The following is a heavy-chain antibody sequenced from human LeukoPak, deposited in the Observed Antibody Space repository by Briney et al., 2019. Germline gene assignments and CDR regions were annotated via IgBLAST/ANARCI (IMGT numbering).Heavy chain of an antibody. Sequence: ASVKVSCKASGGTFSSYAISWVRQAPGQGLEWMGGIIPIFGTANYAQKFQGRVTITADESTSTAYMELSSLRSEDTAVYYCARVFDYYMDVWGKGTTVTVSS. J-gene: IGHJ6*03. CDR1: GGTFSSYA. CDR2: IIPIFGTA. CDR3: ARVFDYYMDV. V-gene: IGHV1-69*01.